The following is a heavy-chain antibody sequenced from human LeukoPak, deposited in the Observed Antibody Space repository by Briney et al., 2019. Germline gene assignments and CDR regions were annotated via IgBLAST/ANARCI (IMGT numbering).Heavy chain of an antibody. CDR3: IRDEALWRLDY. V-gene: IGHV3-74*03. Sequence: PGGSLRLSCAASGFTFSNHWMHWVRQVPGKGLVWVSRIDERGRNAMYADSVKGRFSISRDNAKNTVNLQMNSLRAEDTGVYYCIRDEALWRLDYWGQGTLVTVSS. CDR1: GFTFSNHW. CDR2: IDERGRNA. J-gene: IGHJ4*02. D-gene: IGHD2-21*01.